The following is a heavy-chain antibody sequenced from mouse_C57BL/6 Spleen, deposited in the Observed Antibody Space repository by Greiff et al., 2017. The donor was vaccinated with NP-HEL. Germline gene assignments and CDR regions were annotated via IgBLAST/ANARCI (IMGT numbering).Heavy chain of an antibody. V-gene: IGHV1-82*01. Sequence: VQLQQSGPELVKPGASVKISCKASGYAFSSSWMNWVKQRPGKGLEWIGRIYPGDGDTNYNGKFKGKATLTADKSSRTAYMQLSRLTSEDSAVYFCGRDGNLPFAYWGQGTLVTVSA. J-gene: IGHJ3*01. CDR2: IYPGDGDT. D-gene: IGHD1-1*01. CDR1: GYAFSSSW. CDR3: GRDGNLPFAY.